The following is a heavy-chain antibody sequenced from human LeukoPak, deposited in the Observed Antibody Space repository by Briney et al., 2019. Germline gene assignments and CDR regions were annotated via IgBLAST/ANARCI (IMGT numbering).Heavy chain of an antibody. CDR3: ARSYGPYSSGWALGY. D-gene: IGHD6-19*01. Sequence: PSETLSLTCTVSGGSLSSSSYYWGWIRQPPGKGLEWIGSIYYSGSTYYNPSLKSRVTISVDTSKNQFSLKLSSVTAADTAVYYCARSYGPYSSGWALGYWGQGTLVTVSS. V-gene: IGHV4-39*07. CDR2: IYYSGST. CDR1: GGSLSSSSYY. J-gene: IGHJ4*02.